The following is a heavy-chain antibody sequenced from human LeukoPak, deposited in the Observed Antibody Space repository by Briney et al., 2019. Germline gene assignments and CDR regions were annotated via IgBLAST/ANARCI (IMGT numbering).Heavy chain of an antibody. V-gene: IGHV4-59*08. D-gene: IGHD3-16*01. CDR2: IYYSGST. CDR1: GGSISSYY. CDR3: AVADYGTRWFPP. J-gene: IGHJ5*02. Sequence: SETLSLTCTVSGGSISSYYWSWIRQPPGKGLEWIGYIYYSGSTNYNPSLKSRVTISIDTSKNQVSLTLRLLTVADTAVYYFAVADYGTRWFPPWGQGALVTVSS.